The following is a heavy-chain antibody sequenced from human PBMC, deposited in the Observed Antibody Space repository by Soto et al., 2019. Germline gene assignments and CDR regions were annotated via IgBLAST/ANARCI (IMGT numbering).Heavy chain of an antibody. CDR2: TYHSGNP. V-gene: IGHV4-30-2*01. J-gene: IGHJ5*02. CDR1: GDTISTGGYS. Sequence: PSETLSLTCGVSGDTISTGGYSWAWIRQPPGKALEWIGHTYHSGNPYYNPSLKSRVIISVDRSKNQFSLKVSSVTAADTAVYYCARRAVVAVTGSLDKWLDPWGQGILVTVSS. D-gene: IGHD2-21*01. CDR3: ARRAVVAVTGSLDKWLDP.